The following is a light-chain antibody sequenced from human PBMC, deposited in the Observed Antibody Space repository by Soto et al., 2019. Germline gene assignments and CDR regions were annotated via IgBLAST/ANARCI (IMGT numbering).Light chain of an antibody. CDR3: SSYTSGSTYV. CDR1: SSDVGGYGY. V-gene: IGLV2-14*01. J-gene: IGLJ1*01. Sequence: QSALTQPASVSGSPGQSITISCTGTSSDVGGYGYVSWYQQYPGKAPKLMIYEVSNRPSGVSNRFSGSKSGNTASLTISGLQAEDEADYYCSSYTSGSTYVFGTGTQLTVL. CDR2: EVS.